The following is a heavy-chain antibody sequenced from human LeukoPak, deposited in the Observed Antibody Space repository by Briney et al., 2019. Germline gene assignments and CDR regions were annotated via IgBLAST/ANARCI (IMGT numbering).Heavy chain of an antibody. V-gene: IGHV3-66*02. CDR1: GFTVSSNY. D-gene: IGHD3-10*02. CDR3: ARDAMLYLDP. J-gene: IGHJ5*02. Sequence: GGSLRLFCAASGFTVSSNYMSWVRQATGKGLEWVSVIYSGGSTYYADSVKGRFTISRDNSKNTLYLQMNSLRAEDTAVYYCARDAMLYLDPWGQGTLVTVSS. CDR2: IYSGGST.